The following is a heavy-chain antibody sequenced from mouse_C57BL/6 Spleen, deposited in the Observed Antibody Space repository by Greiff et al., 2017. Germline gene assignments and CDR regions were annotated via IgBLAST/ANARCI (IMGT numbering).Heavy chain of an antibody. CDR3: ARHEGYYYGSSYPWYFDV. D-gene: IGHD1-1*01. CDR1: GYTFTEYT. J-gene: IGHJ1*03. V-gene: IGHV1-62-2*01. Sequence: VQLQQSGAELVKPGASVKLSCTASGYTFTEYTIHWVKQRSGQGLEWIGWFYPGSGSIKYNEKFKDKATLTADKSSSTVYMELSRLTSEDSAVYFCARHEGYYYGSSYPWYFDVWGTGTTVTVSS. CDR2: FYPGSGSI.